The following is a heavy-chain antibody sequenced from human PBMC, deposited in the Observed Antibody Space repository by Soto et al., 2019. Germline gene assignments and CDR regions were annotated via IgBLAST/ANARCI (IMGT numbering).Heavy chain of an antibody. V-gene: IGHV3-33*01. CDR1: GFTFSSYG. J-gene: IGHJ6*02. CDR3: ARDLLGELLSYYGMDV. D-gene: IGHD3-10*01. Sequence: QVQLVESGGGVVQPGRSLRLSCAASGFTFSSYGMHWVRQAPGKGLEWVAVIWYDGSNKYYADSVKGRFTISRDNSKNTLYLQMNSLRAEDTAVYYCARDLLGELLSYYGMDVWGQGTTVTVSS. CDR2: IWYDGSNK.